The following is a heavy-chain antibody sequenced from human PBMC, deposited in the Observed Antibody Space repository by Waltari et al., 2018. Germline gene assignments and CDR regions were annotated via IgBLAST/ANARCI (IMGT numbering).Heavy chain of an antibody. D-gene: IGHD1-1*01. Sequence: QVQLVQSGAEVKEPGASVKVSCKTSGYTFTAYYLYWVRQAPGQGLEGMAWINANTGDSKSAPTFQGRVTVTRDTSITTAYLELSGLRSDDTALYYCARETLPGNKIIDYWGQGTLVTVSS. CDR2: INANTGDS. V-gene: IGHV1-2*02. J-gene: IGHJ4*02. CDR1: GYTFTAYY. CDR3: ARETLPGNKIIDY.